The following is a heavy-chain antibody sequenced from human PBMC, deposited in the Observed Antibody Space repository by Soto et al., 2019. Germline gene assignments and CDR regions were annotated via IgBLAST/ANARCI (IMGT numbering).Heavy chain of an antibody. V-gene: IGHV3-74*01. CDR3: ARDFTTAETPGDDFDY. CDR1: GFTFTNYW. J-gene: IGHJ4*02. D-gene: IGHD4-17*01. Sequence: RGSLRLSCAASGFTFTNYWMHWVRQVPGKGLVWVSRINADGSYASYADFVKGRFTISRDNSRNTVHLQMNSLSAEDTAVYYCARDFTTAETPGDDFDYWGQGIPVTVS. CDR2: INADGSYA.